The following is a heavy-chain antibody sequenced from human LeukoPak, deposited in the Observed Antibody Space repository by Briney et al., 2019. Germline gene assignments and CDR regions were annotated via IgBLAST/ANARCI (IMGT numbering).Heavy chain of an antibody. Sequence: GESLKISCKGSGFSLTSYWIAWVRQMLGKGLEWMGIIYPGDSDTTYSPSFRGQVTISADKSISTAYLQWSGLKASDTAMFYCARQVAVSGTVDYWGQGTLVTVSS. CDR3: ARQVAVSGTVDY. CDR2: IYPGDSDT. J-gene: IGHJ4*02. CDR1: GFSLTSYW. D-gene: IGHD6-19*01. V-gene: IGHV5-51*01.